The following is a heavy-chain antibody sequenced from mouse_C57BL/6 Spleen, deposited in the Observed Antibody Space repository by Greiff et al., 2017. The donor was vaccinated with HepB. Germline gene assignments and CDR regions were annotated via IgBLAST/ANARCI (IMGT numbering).Heavy chain of an antibody. V-gene: IGHV5-9*01. CDR1: GFTFSSYT. CDR2: ISGGGGNT. Sequence: EVQRVESGGGLVKPGGSLKLSCAASGFTFSSYTMSWVRQTPEKRLEWVATISGGGGNTYYPDSVKGRFTISRDNAKNTLYLQMSSLRSEDTALYYCARLDDYESAYWGQGTLVTVSA. J-gene: IGHJ3*01. D-gene: IGHD2-4*01. CDR3: ARLDDYESAY.